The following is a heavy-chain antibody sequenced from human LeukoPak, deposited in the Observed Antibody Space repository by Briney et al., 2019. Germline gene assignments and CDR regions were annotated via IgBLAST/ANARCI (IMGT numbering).Heavy chain of an antibody. CDR2: ISFDETRK. D-gene: IGHD3-22*01. CDR1: GFNFSIYG. CDR3: LKDMFHYDSSGYP. J-gene: IGHJ5*02. V-gene: IGHV3-30*18. Sequence: GGSLRPSCVASGFNFSIYGMHWVRQAPGKGLEWVSVISFDETRKFYGDSVKGRFTISRDNSKNTVYLQMNNLRPEDTAVYYCLKDMFHYDSSGYPWGQGTLVIVSS.